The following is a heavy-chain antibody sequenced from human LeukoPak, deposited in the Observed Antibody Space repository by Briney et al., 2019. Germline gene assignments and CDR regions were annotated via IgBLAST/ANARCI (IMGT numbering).Heavy chain of an antibody. J-gene: IGHJ4*02. CDR1: GFTFSSYL. D-gene: IGHD3-10*01. Sequence: TGGSLRLSCAASGFTFSSYLMSWVRQAPGKGLEWVANINQDGSEKYYVDSVKGRFTISRDNAKNSLYLQMNSLRAEDTAVYYCARDSMQRLLWFGEYLGGFDYWGQGTLVTVSS. V-gene: IGHV3-7*01. CDR2: INQDGSEK. CDR3: ARDSMQRLLWFGEYLGGFDY.